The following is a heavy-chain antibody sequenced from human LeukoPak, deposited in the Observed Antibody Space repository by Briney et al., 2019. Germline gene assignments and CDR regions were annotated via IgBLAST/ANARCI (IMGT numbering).Heavy chain of an antibody. CDR2: IFTSGIT. J-gene: IGHJ6*03. Sequence: SETLSFTCTVSGGSLSLYYWNWIRQPAGKGLEWIGRIFTSGITNHNPSLKSRVTMSVDTSKSQFSLNLSSVTAADTAVYYCARESSGTYYNPLGYMDVWGKGTTVTVSS. V-gene: IGHV4-4*07. CDR3: ARESSGTYYNPLGYMDV. D-gene: IGHD3-10*01. CDR1: GGSLSLYY.